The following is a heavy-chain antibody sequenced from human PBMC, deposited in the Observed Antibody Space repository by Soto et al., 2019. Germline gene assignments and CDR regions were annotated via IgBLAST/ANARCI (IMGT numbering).Heavy chain of an antibody. CDR3: ASGDFWSGYNWFDP. V-gene: IGHV4-39*01. Sequence: SETLSLTCTVSGGSISSSSYYWGWIRQPPGMGLEWIGSIYYSGSTYYNPSLKSRVTISVDTSKNQFSLKLSSVTAADTAVYYCASGDFWSGYNWFDPWGQGTLVTVSS. D-gene: IGHD3-3*01. CDR2: IYYSGST. J-gene: IGHJ5*02. CDR1: GGSISSSSYY.